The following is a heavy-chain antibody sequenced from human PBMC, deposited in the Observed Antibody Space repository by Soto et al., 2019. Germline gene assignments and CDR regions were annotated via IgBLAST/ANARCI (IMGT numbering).Heavy chain of an antibody. V-gene: IGHV1-69*13. Sequence: SVKVSCKASGGTFSSYAISWVRQAPGQGLEWMGGIIPIFGTANYAQKFQGRVTITADESTSTAYMELRSLRSEDTAVYYCARDRDIVVVPAANHYYYYYGMDVWGQGTTVTVSS. D-gene: IGHD2-2*01. CDR2: IIPIFGTA. CDR3: ARDRDIVVVPAANHYYYYYGMDV. CDR1: GGTFSSYA. J-gene: IGHJ6*02.